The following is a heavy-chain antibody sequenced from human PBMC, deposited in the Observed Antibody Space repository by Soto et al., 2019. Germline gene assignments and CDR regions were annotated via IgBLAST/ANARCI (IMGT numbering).Heavy chain of an antibody. D-gene: IGHD6-19*01. V-gene: IGHV3-9*01. Sequence: EMRLVESGGALAKPGGSLRLSCEASGFSFEEYAMNWVRQGPGKGLEWVARISWNSGTTHYADSVKGRFAISRDNGKNLVYLEMNGLRIEETALYYCAKDNLRSGLGNWFDPWGQGTWVSVSS. CDR2: ISWNSGTT. CDR1: GFSFEEYA. CDR3: AKDNLRSGLGNWFDP. J-gene: IGHJ5*02.